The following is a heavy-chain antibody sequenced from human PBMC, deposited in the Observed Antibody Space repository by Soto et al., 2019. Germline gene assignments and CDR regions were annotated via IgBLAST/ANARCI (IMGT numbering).Heavy chain of an antibody. Sequence: QITLKESGPTLVKPTQTLTLTCTFSGFSLSTSGVGVGWIRQPPGKALEWLALIFWDDDKRYSPSLKSRLTITKDPSKSQVVLTMTNMDPVDAATYYCTHHGYYSYGMDVWGQGTTVTVSS. V-gene: IGHV2-5*02. CDR3: THHGYYSYGMDV. J-gene: IGHJ6*02. CDR1: GFSLSTSGVG. CDR2: IFWDDDK.